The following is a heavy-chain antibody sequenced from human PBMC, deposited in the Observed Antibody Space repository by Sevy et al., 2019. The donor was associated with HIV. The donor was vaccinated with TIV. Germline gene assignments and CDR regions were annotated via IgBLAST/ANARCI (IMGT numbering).Heavy chain of an antibody. J-gene: IGHJ4*02. CDR3: ARDRRITMITYYFDY. D-gene: IGHD3-22*01. V-gene: IGHV3-30-3*01. Sequence: GGSLRLSCAASGFTFSSYAMHWVRQAPGKGLEWVAVISYVGSNKYYADSVKGRFTMSRDNSKNTLYLQMNSLRAEDTAVYYCARDRRITMITYYFDYWGQGTLVTVSS. CDR2: ISYVGSNK. CDR1: GFTFSSYA.